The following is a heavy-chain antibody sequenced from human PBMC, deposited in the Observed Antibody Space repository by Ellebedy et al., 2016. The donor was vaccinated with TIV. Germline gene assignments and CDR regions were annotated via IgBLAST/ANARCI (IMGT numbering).Heavy chain of an antibody. CDR2: FYWDDDK. V-gene: IGHV2-5*02. CDR1: GFSLSTSGVG. Sequence: SGPTLMKPTQTLTLTCTFSGFSLSTSGVGVGWIRQPPGKALEWLSLFYWDDDKRYSPSLKSRVTITKDTSKNQVILKMTNMDPVDTATYYCPHMQFVGYYFDNWGQGTLVTVSS. D-gene: IGHD1-26*01. J-gene: IGHJ4*02. CDR3: PHMQFVGYYFDN.